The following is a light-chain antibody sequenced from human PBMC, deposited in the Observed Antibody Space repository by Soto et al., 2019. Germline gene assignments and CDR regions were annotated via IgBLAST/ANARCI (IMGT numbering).Light chain of an antibody. CDR3: QQYKTSPFT. Sequence: DVQMTQSPSTLSASVGDRVTITCRASQPINSWLAWFQQKPGKAPQLLIHDASSLESGVPPRFSGIGFGTDFTLTITNLQPEDVSTYYYQQYKTSPFTFGQGTKLEIK. V-gene: IGKV1-5*01. J-gene: IGKJ2*01. CDR1: QPINSW. CDR2: DAS.